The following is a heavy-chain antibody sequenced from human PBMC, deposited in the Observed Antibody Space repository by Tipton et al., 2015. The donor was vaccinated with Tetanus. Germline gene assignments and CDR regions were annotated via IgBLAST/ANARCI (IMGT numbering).Heavy chain of an antibody. J-gene: IGHJ3*01. V-gene: IGHV4-30-2*01. CDR3: ARRSYCSSSRCFDAFDL. CDR1: GASISSIYS. Sequence: LRLSCAVSGASISSIYSWSWIRQPPGKGLEWIGYVFRSGSADYNPSLKSRVNISLDRSENQISLMLTSVTAADTAVYYCARRSYCSSSRCFDAFDLWGQGTMVTVSS. CDR2: VFRSGSA. D-gene: IGHD2-2*01.